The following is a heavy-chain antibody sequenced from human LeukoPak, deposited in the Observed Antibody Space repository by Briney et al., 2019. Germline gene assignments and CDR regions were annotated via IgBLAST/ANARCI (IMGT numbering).Heavy chain of an antibody. D-gene: IGHD3-10*01. J-gene: IGHJ4*02. CDR3: ARDSGMVRGIVDY. CDR1: GYTFTTSY. Sequence: ASVKVSCKSFGYTFTTSYMYDVRQAPGQGLEWMGIINPSGGSTSYAQKFQGRVTMTRDTSTSTVYMELSSLRSEDTAVYYCARDSGMVRGIVDYWGQGTLVTVSS. V-gene: IGHV1-46*01. CDR2: INPSGGST.